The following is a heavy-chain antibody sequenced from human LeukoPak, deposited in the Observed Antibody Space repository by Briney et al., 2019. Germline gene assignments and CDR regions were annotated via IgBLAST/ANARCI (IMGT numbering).Heavy chain of an antibody. Sequence: GGSLRLSCAASGFTFSNYGMHWVRQAPGNGLEWVAFIRYDGSNKYYADSVKGRFTISRDNSKKTLYLQMNSLRAEDTAVYYCAKDLGFLDWMKWFDPWGQGTLVTVSS. CDR3: AKDLGFLDWMKWFDP. D-gene: IGHD3/OR15-3a*01. CDR2: IRYDGSNK. J-gene: IGHJ5*02. V-gene: IGHV3-30*02. CDR1: GFTFSNYG.